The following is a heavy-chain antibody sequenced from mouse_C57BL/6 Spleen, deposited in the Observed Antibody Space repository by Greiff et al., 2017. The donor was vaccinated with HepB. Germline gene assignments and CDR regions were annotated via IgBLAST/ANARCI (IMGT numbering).Heavy chain of an antibody. CDR1: GYTFTSYW. V-gene: IGHV1-64*01. Sequence: QVQLQQPGAELVKPGASVKLSCKASGYTFTSYWMHWVKQRPGQGLEWIGMIHPNSGSTNYNEKFKSKATLTVDKSSSTAYMQLSSLTSEDSAVYYCARREAIYDGYYFYAMDYWGQGTSVTVSS. CDR3: ARREAIYDGYYFYAMDY. J-gene: IGHJ4*01. D-gene: IGHD2-3*01. CDR2: IHPNSGST.